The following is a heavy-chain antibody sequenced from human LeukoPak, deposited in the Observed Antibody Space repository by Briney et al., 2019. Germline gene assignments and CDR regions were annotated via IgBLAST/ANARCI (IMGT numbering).Heavy chain of an antibody. J-gene: IGHJ4*02. D-gene: IGHD2-2*01. CDR1: GFTFSSYG. CDR3: ARERVVVPAAFFDY. V-gene: IGHV3-NL1*01. CDR2: IYSGGST. Sequence: PGRSLRLSCAASGFTFSSYGMHWVRQAPGKGLEWVSVIYSGGSTYYADSVKGRFTISRDNSKNTLYLQMNSLRAEDTAVYYCARERVVVPAAFFDYWGQGTLVTVSS.